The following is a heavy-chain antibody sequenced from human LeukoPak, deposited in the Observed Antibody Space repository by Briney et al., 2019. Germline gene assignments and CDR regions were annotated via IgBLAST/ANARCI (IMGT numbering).Heavy chain of an antibody. CDR1: GFTFSSTS. CDR2: ISGSGGST. D-gene: IGHD6-6*01. V-gene: IGHV3-23*01. Sequence: PGGSLRLSCAASGFTFSSTSMSWVRQAPGKGLEWVSAISGSGGSTYYADSVKGRFTISRDNSKNTLYLQMNSLRAEDTAVYYCARASSSFGYYFDYWGQGTLVTVSS. J-gene: IGHJ4*02. CDR3: ARASSSFGYYFDY.